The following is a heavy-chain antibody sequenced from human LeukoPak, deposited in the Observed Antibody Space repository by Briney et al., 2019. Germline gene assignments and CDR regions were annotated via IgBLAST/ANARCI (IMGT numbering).Heavy chain of an antibody. CDR1: GFTFTSYA. J-gene: IGHJ4*02. CDR2: ISSDGRTT. Sequence: GGSLRLSCAVSGFTFTSYAMSWVRQAPGKGLEWVSRISSDGRTTNYADSVMGRFIISRDNAKNMLFLQMNSLSADDTAVYYCAGTTTTCCNQWGQGTLVTVSS. D-gene: IGHD4-4*01. CDR3: AGTTTTCCNQ. V-gene: IGHV3-23*01.